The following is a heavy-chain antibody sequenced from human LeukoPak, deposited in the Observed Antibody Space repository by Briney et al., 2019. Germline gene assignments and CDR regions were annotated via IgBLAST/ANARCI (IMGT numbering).Heavy chain of an antibody. Sequence: SETLSLTCTVYGGSISSYYWSWIRQPAGKGLEWIGRIYTSGSTNYHPSLKSRVTMSVDTSKNHFSLKLSSVTAADTAVYYCARVTMTAPDDAFDIWGQGTMVTVSS. J-gene: IGHJ3*02. CDR3: ARVTMTAPDDAFDI. V-gene: IGHV4-4*07. CDR1: GGSISSYY. D-gene: IGHD3-22*01. CDR2: IYTSGST.